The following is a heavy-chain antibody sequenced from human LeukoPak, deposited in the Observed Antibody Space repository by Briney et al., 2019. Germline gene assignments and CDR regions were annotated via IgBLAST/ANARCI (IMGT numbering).Heavy chain of an antibody. V-gene: IGHV4-39*01. Sequence: SETLSLTCTVSGGSISSSSYYWGWIRQPPGKGLEWIGSIYYSGSTYYNPSLKSRVTISVDTSKNQFSLKLSSVTAADTAVYYCARHNRFGGYYYGMDVWGQGTTVTVSS. D-gene: IGHD3-10*01. J-gene: IGHJ6*02. CDR1: GGSISSSSYY. CDR2: IYYSGST. CDR3: ARHNRFGGYYYGMDV.